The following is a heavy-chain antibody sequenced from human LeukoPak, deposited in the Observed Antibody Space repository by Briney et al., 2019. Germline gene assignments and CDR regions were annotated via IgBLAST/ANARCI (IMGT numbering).Heavy chain of an antibody. Sequence: GGSLRLSCAASGFTFSSYSMNWVRQAPGKGLEWVSSISSSSSYIYYADSVKGRFTISRDNAKNSLYLQMNSLRAEDTAVYYCARDSRTVGYYFDYWGQGTLVTVSS. D-gene: IGHD2-8*02. CDR2: ISSSSSYI. CDR1: GFTFSSYS. V-gene: IGHV3-21*01. J-gene: IGHJ4*02. CDR3: ARDSRTVGYYFDY.